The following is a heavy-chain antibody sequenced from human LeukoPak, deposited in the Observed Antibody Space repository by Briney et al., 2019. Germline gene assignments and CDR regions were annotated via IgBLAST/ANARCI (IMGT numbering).Heavy chain of an antibody. Sequence: SETLSLTCTVSGDSIGNYYWSWIRQPPGKGLESVGYIHYSGSTKNNPSLQSRVIISLNTSKNQFSLKLSSVTAADTAVYFCARYDSSGHHHLGAFDIWGQGTMVTVSS. V-gene: IGHV4-59*01. J-gene: IGHJ3*02. CDR1: GDSIGNYY. D-gene: IGHD3-22*01. CDR2: IHYSGST. CDR3: ARYDSSGHHHLGAFDI.